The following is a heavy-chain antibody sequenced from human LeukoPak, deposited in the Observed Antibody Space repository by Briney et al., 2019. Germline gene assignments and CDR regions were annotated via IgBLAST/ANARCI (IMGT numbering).Heavy chain of an antibody. CDR2: IRDSGGST. J-gene: IGHJ4*02. CDR3: AKDGYCSGGSCYLWYFDY. V-gene: IGHV3-23*01. Sequence: PGGSLRLSCAASGSTFSSCAMSWVRQAPGKGLEWVSSIRDSGGSTYYADSVKGRFTISRDNSKNTLYLQMNSLRAEDTAVYYCAKDGYCSGGSCYLWYFDYWGQGTLVTVSS. D-gene: IGHD2-15*01. CDR1: GSTFSSCA.